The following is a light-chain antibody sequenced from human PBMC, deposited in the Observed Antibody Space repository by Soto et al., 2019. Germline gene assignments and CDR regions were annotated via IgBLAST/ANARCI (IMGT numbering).Light chain of an antibody. Sequence: QSALTQPASVSGSPGQSITISCTGTSSDVGGYNFVSWYQQHPGKAPKLMIYEVSNRPSGVSNRFSGSKSGSTASLTISGLQAEDDADYYCSSYTSSSTLYVFGTGTKVTVL. J-gene: IGLJ1*01. V-gene: IGLV2-14*01. CDR3: SSYTSSSTLYV. CDR2: EVS. CDR1: SSDVGGYNF.